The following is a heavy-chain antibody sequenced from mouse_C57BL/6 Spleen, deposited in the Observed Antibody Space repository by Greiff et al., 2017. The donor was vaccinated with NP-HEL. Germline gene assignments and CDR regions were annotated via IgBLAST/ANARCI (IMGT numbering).Heavy chain of an antibody. CDR2: ISSGGSYT. Sequence: EVKLVESGGDLVKPGGSLKLSCAASGFTFSSYGMSWVRQTPDKRLEWVATISSGGSYTYYPDSVKGRFTISRDNAKNTLYLQMSSLKSEDTAMYYCARQKGSYDGYYGFAYWGQGTLVTVSA. V-gene: IGHV5-6*01. J-gene: IGHJ3*01. D-gene: IGHD2-3*01. CDR3: ARQKGSYDGYYGFAY. CDR1: GFTFSSYG.